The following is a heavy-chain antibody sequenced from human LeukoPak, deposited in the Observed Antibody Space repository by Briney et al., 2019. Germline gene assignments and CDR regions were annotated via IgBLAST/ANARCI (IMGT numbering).Heavy chain of an antibody. Sequence: GGSLRLSCAASGFTFSSYWMTWVRQAPGKGMEWVAYIKQDGRESNYVESVKGRFTISRDNAKNSLYLQMNTLRDEDTAVYYCATGAGCGYWGQGTLVTVSS. V-gene: IGHV3-7*03. D-gene: IGHD6-19*01. CDR2: IKQDGRES. CDR3: ATGAGCGY. CDR1: GFTFSSYW. J-gene: IGHJ4*02.